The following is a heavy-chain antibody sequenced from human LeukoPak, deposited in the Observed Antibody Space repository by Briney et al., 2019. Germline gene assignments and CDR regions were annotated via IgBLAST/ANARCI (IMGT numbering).Heavy chain of an antibody. CDR2: VFYSGIT. CDR3: ARLVGATDHFDY. Sequence: SETLSLTCTVSDGSISSSSYYWGWIRQSPGKGLEWIGSVFYSGITFYNPSLKSRVAIFVDTSQSLFSLKLSSVTAADTAVYYCARLVGATDHFDYWGQGTLVTVSS. V-gene: IGHV4-39*01. CDR1: DGSISSSSYY. J-gene: IGHJ4*02. D-gene: IGHD1-26*01.